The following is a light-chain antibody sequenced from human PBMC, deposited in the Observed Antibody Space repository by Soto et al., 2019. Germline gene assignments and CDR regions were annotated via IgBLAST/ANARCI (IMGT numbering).Light chain of an antibody. V-gene: IGLV2-23*02. CDR1: SSDVGSYKL. CDR2: AVS. Sequence: QSALTQPASVYGSPGQSITISCTGTSSDVGSYKLVSWYQHHPGKAPKLMISAVSKRPSGISDRFSGAKSGSTASLTISGLQAEDEADYYCCAYAGTSTHTVFVGGTQLTVL. J-gene: IGLJ7*01. CDR3: CAYAGTSTHTV.